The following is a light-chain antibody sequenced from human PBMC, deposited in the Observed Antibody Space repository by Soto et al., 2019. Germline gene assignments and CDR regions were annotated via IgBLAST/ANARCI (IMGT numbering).Light chain of an antibody. CDR1: PTVRTY. J-gene: IGKJ5*01. V-gene: IGKV1-39*01. Sequence: DIQMTQSPSSLSASVGDRVTITCRSSPTVRTYLNCYQQKPGKAPTLLVYAASTLESAVPPRFSGAGSETDFTLTISGLQPEDFATYYCQQTFSTPITFGHGTRLE. CDR2: AAS. CDR3: QQTFSTPIT.